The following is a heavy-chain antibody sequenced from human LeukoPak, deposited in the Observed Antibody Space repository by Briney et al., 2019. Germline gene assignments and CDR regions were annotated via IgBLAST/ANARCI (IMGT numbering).Heavy chain of an antibody. J-gene: IGHJ4*02. CDR3: ATPLDYYDRSDSHQGGD. CDR2: IKHDGSEK. V-gene: IGHV3-7*03. D-gene: IGHD3-22*01. Sequence: GGSLRLSCAASGLTFSRHWMTWVRQASGKGLEWVANIKHDGSEKNYVDSVKGRFTISRDNAKNSLYLQMNSLRAEDTAVYYCATPLDYYDRSDSHQGGDWGQGTLVTVSS. CDR1: GLTFSRHW.